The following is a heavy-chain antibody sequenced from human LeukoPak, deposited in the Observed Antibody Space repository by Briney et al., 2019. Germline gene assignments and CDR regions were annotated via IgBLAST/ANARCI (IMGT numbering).Heavy chain of an antibody. D-gene: IGHD1-26*01. Sequence: HPGGSLRLSCTGSGFTFSSHWMSWVRQAPGRGLEWVANIKEDGSETYYLDSVKGRFTISRDNAKNSLYLQMNSLRAEDTAVYYCAIDSGSNSALDYWGQGTLVTVSS. CDR2: IKEDGSET. J-gene: IGHJ4*02. CDR3: AIDSGSNSALDY. CDR1: GFTFSSHW. V-gene: IGHV3-7*03.